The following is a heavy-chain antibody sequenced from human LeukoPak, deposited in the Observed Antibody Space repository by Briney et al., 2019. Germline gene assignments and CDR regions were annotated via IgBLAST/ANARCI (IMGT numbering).Heavy chain of an antibody. CDR1: GFTFSDTY. D-gene: IGHD1-14*01. CDR2: ISPSGTDI. J-gene: IGHJ4*02. V-gene: IGHV3-11*01. CDR3: TREPRNLDY. Sequence: GGSQRLSYAVPGFTFSDTYMTWIRQARGKWLESLSYISPSGTDISYADSVKGRFTISSDNAKNALYLQMSSLRVEDTAVYYCTREPRNLDYWGQGTLVTVSS.